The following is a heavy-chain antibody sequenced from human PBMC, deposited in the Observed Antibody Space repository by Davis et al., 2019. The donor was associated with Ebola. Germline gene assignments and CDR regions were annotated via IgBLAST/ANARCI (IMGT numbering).Heavy chain of an antibody. CDR3: AREGTGTYYYYGMDV. Sequence: MPSETLSLTCTVSGGSISSYYWSWIRQPPGKGLEWIGYIYYSGSTNYNPSLKSRVTISVDTSKNQFSLKLSSVTAADTAVYYCAREGTGTYYYYGMDVWGQGTTVTVSS. J-gene: IGHJ6*02. V-gene: IGHV4-59*12. CDR2: IYYSGST. D-gene: IGHD1-7*01. CDR1: GGSISSYY.